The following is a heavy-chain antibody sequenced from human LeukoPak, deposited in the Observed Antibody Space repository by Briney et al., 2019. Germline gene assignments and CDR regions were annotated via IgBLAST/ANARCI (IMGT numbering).Heavy chain of an antibody. CDR1: GGSISSYY. CDR3: ASSLRYFDWTLRFGMDV. V-gene: IGHV4-59*08. D-gene: IGHD3-9*01. CDR2: IHYSGST. J-gene: IGHJ6*02. Sequence: SETLSLTCTVSGGSISSYYWSWIRQPPGKGLEWIGYIHYSGSTNYNPSLKSRVTISVDTSKNQFSLKLSSVTAADTAVYYCASSLRYFDWTLRFGMDVWGQGTTVTVSS.